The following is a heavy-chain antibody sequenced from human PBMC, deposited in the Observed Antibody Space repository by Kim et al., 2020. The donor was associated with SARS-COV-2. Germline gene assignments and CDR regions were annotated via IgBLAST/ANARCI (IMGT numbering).Heavy chain of an antibody. CDR2: IWYDGSNK. Sequence: GGSLRLSCAASGFTFSSYGMHWVRQAPGKGLEWVAVIWYDGSNKYYADSVKGRFTISRDNSKNTLYLQMNSLRAEDTAVYYCARAIDKRWLQLGYFDYWGQGTLVTVSS. J-gene: IGHJ4*02. D-gene: IGHD5-12*01. CDR3: ARAIDKRWLQLGYFDY. V-gene: IGHV3-33*01. CDR1: GFTFSSYG.